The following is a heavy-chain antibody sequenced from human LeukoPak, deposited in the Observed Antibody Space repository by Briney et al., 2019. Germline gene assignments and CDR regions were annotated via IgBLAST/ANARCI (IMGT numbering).Heavy chain of an antibody. V-gene: IGHV3-30-3*01. CDR2: ISYDGSNK. CDR3: ARVGKLYDFWSGYYFPYYYYYMDV. D-gene: IGHD3-3*01. Sequence: GGSLRLSCAASGFTFSSYAMHWVRQAPGKGLEWVAVISYDGSNKYYADSVKGRFTISRDNSKNTLYLQMNSLRAEDTAVYYCARVGKLYDFWSGYYFPYYYYYMDVWGKGTTVTVSS. J-gene: IGHJ6*03. CDR1: GFTFSSYA.